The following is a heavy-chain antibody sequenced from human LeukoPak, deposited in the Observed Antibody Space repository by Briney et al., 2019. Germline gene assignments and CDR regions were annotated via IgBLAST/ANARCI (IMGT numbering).Heavy chain of an antibody. CDR3: ARGTSTVTTTIWYGMDV. J-gene: IGHJ6*02. V-gene: IGHV1-2*04. CDR1: GYTFTGYY. CDR2: INPNSGGT. D-gene: IGHD4-17*01. Sequence: ASVKVSCKASGYTFTGYYMHWVRQAPGQGLEWMGWINPNSGGTNYAQKFQGWVTVTRDTSISTAYMELSRLRSDDTAVYYCARGTSTVTTTIWYGMDVWGQGTTVTVSS.